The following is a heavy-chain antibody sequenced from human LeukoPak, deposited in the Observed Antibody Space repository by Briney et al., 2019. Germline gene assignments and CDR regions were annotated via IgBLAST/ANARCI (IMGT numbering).Heavy chain of an antibody. Sequence: SETLSLTCTVSGGSINSYYWNWLRQPPGKGLEWIGYMDNSGSTNYNPSLKSRVTISADTSKNQFSLRLSSVTAADTAVYYCATWITVIYAFDTWGQGTMVTVSS. J-gene: IGHJ3*02. CDR2: MDNSGST. CDR1: GGSINSYY. V-gene: IGHV4-59*01. D-gene: IGHD3-22*01. CDR3: ATWITVIYAFDT.